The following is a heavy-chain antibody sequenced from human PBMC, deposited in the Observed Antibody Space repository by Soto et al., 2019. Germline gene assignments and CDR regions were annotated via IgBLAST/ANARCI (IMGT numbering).Heavy chain of an antibody. CDR3: ARITTPHAFDY. D-gene: IGHD4-4*01. CDR2: ISSSTSYT. CDR1: GFTFSDYY. V-gene: IGHV3-11*03. Sequence: GGSLRLSCAASGFTFSDYYMSWIRQAPGKGLGWVSYISSSTSYTNYADSVKGRFTISRDNAKNSLYLHMNSLRAEDTAVYYCARITTPHAFDYWGQGTLVTVSS. J-gene: IGHJ4*02.